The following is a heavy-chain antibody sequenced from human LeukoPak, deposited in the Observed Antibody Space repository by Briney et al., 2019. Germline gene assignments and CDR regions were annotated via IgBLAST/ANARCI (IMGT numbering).Heavy chain of an antibody. D-gene: IGHD4-17*01. CDR3: AKDEVGGDYRFDY. CDR1: GFTFNNYW. CDR2: IRYDASNK. J-gene: IGHJ4*02. V-gene: IGHV3-30*02. Sequence: PGGSLRLSCAASGFTFNNYWMHWLRQAPGKGLEWVAYIRYDASNKYYADSVKGRFTISRDNSKNTLYLQMNSLRAEDTAVYYCAKDEVGGDYRFDYWGPGILVTVSS.